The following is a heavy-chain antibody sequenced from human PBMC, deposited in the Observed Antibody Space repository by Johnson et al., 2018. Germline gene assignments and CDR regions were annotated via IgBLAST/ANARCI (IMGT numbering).Heavy chain of an antibody. CDR1: EFSFSTYG. CDR2: IGHDGGNQ. D-gene: IGHD4-11*01. J-gene: IGHJ6*02. V-gene: IGHV3-33*01. Sequence: VQLLESGGGVVQPGRSLRLSCVASEFSFSTYGMHWVRQAPGKGLEWVAVIGHDGGNQYYADSVKGRFTISRDNSGNTLYLQMNSLRDEETAVYYCERDQLQAYYYHGMDVWGQGTAVTVSS. CDR3: ERDQLQAYYYHGMDV.